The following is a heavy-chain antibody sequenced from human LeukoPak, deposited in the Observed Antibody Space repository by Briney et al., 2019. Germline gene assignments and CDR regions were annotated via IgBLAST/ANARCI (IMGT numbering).Heavy chain of an antibody. D-gene: IGHD3-10*01. Sequence: GESLKISCTGSGYSFTSHWIGWVRQMPGKGLEWMGMIYPADSDTRHSPSFQGQVTMSADRSVRTAYLQWNSLRASDIGMYYCARVPRGMAVTAGFDYWGRGTLVTVSS. CDR1: GYSFTSHW. V-gene: IGHV5-51*01. CDR2: IYPADSDT. CDR3: ARVPRGMAVTAGFDY. J-gene: IGHJ4*02.